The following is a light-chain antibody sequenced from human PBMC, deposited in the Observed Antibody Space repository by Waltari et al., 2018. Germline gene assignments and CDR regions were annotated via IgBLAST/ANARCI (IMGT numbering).Light chain of an antibody. V-gene: IGKV1-6*01. CDR3: LQQSNYPWT. J-gene: IGKJ1*01. CDR1: QDIRND. CDR2: DTS. Sequence: AVQMTQSPSSLPASAGDRVTITCRTIQDIRNDLGWYQYKSGRAPKLLIFDTSTLQSGVPSRFGGRGSGTGFALTISSLQPEDSATYYCLQQSNYPWTFGQGTKVEI.